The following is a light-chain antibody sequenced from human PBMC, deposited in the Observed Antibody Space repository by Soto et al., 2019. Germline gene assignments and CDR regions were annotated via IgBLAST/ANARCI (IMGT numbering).Light chain of an antibody. J-gene: IGKJ1*01. CDR2: GSY. V-gene: IGKV1-39*01. Sequence: DIQMSQSPSSLSASVGDRVTITCRASQSISDYLNWFQQKSGKVPKLLVYGSYSLQSGVPSRFSGSGSGTDFTLDISSLQPEDYAPDDCQQSYVTPWTFVKGTKVEIK. CDR1: QSISDY. CDR3: QQSYVTPWT.